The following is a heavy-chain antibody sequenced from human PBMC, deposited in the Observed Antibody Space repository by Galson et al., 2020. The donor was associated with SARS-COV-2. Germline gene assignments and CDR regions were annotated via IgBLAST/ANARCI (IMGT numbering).Heavy chain of an antibody. CDR3: ARDISSYSSSWWGGDY. CDR1: GFTFSSYA. Sequence: GGSLRLSCAASGFTFSSYAMHWVRQAPGKGLEWVAVISYDGSNKYYADSVKGRFTISRDNSKNTLYLQMNSLRAEDTAVYYCARDISSYSSSWWGGDYWGQGTLVTVS. CDR2: ISYDGSNK. V-gene: IGHV3-30*04. J-gene: IGHJ4*02. D-gene: IGHD6-13*01.